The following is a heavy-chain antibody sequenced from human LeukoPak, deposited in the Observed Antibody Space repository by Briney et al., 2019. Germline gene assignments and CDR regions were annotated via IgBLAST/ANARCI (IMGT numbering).Heavy chain of an antibody. CDR2: LYYSAST. J-gene: IGHJ2*01. D-gene: IGHD4-23*01. CDR3: ARPAAPDYGGNSVDWYFDL. CDR1: GXSISSYY. Sequence: SETLCLTWTVSGXSISSYYWSWIRQPPGKGLEWIGYLYYSASTNYTPSLKSLVTISVDTSKNQFSLKLSSVTAADTAVYYCARPAAPDYGGNSVDWYFDLWGRGTLVTVSS. V-gene: IGHV4-59*01.